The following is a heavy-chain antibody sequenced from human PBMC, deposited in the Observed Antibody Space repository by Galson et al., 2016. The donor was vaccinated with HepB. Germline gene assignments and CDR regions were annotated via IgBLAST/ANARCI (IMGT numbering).Heavy chain of an antibody. J-gene: IGHJ4*02. D-gene: IGHD5-18*01. Sequence: SLRLSCAGSGFTFRNYHMNWVRQTPGRGLEWVSSISSGSAYKYYADSVKGRFSIFRDNAKNSLFLQMNSLRAEDTAVYYCCVDTAMDYVFDYWGQGTLVTVSS. V-gene: IGHV3-21*01. CDR2: ISSGSAYK. CDR3: CVDTAMDYVFDY. CDR1: GFTFRNYH.